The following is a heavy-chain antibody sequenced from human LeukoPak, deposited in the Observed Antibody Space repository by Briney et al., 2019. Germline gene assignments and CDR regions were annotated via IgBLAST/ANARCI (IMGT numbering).Heavy chain of an antibody. J-gene: IGHJ4*02. CDR3: AKKGYYDGSGYYMYYFDH. Sequence: PGGSLRLSCAASGFTLSIYAMSWVRQAPGKGLEWVSAISGSGGTACYADSVKGRFTISRDNSKNTLYLQMNSLRAEDTAVYYCAKKGYYDGSGYYMYYFDHWGQGTLVTVSS. CDR2: ISGSGGTA. CDR1: GFTLSIYA. V-gene: IGHV3-23*01. D-gene: IGHD3-22*01.